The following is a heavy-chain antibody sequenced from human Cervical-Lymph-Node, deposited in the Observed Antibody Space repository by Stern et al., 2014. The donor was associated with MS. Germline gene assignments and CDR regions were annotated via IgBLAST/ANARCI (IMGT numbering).Heavy chain of an antibody. D-gene: IGHD1-26*01. V-gene: IGHV4-39*01. CDR2: IHYSGTT. CDR1: GGSIGSSDYY. Sequence: QVQLQESGPGLVKPSETLSLTCVVSGGSIGSSDYYWGWIRLPPGKGLEWIGNIHYSGTTSYTPSLKSRVPIPVDTSKTHFSLTLSFVTAADMAVYYCARRAVGATRMAFFDHWGQGALVTVSS. J-gene: IGHJ4*02. CDR3: ARRAVGATRMAFFDH.